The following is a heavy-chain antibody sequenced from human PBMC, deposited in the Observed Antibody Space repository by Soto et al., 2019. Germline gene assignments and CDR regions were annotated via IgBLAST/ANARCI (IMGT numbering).Heavy chain of an antibody. CDR2: ISYDGSEK. D-gene: IGHD3-16*02. CDR3: AKGLGELSPESYDY. J-gene: IGHJ4*02. CDR1: GFTFSSFA. V-gene: IGHV3-30*18. Sequence: QVQLVESGGGVVQPGRSLTLSCAASGFTFSSFAMHWVRQAPGKGLEWVAVISYDGSEKSYADSVKGRFIISRDNSKNTLILQMNSLRVDDTAVYYCAKGLGELSPESYDYWGQGTLITVSS.